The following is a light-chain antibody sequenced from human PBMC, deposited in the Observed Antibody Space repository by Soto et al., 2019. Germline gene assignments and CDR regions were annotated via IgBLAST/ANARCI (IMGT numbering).Light chain of an antibody. CDR3: HQYNNLWT. CDR2: GAS. J-gene: IGKJ1*01. V-gene: IGKV3-15*01. Sequence: EIVMTRSPATLSVSPGERVTLSCRASQSVSSRLAWYQQKPGQSPRLLIYGASTRATGIPARFSNSGYGTEFTLTISSLQSEDFGVYYCHQYNNLWTFGQGTKVDIK. CDR1: QSVSSR.